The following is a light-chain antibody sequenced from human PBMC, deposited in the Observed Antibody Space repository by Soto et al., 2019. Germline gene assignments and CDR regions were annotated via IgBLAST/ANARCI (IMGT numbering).Light chain of an antibody. Sequence: EIVMTQSPATLSVSRGERATLSCRASQSVSSNLAWYQQTPGQAPRLLIYGASTRATGIPARFSGSGSGTEFTLTISSLQSEDFAVYYCQQYNNWPPWTFGQGTKVDIK. J-gene: IGKJ1*01. V-gene: IGKV3-15*01. CDR1: QSVSSN. CDR3: QQYNNWPPWT. CDR2: GAS.